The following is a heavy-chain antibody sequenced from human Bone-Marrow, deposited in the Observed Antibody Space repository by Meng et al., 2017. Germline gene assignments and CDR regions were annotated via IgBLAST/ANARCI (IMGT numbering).Heavy chain of an antibody. J-gene: IGHJ6*02. CDR2: IYYSGST. V-gene: IGHV4-59*01. CDR1: GGSISSYY. D-gene: IGHD3-10*01. Sequence: QVQLQESGPGLVKPSETLSLTCTVSGGSISSYYWSWIRQPPGKGLEWIGYIYYSGSTNYNPSLKSRVTISVDTSKNQFSLKLSSVTAADTAVYYCARGSGVGMDVWGQGTTVTVSS. CDR3: ARGSGVGMDV.